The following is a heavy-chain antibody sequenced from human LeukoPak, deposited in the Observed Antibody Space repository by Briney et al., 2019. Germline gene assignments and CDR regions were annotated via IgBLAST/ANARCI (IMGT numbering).Heavy chain of an antibody. CDR2: IKQDGSET. D-gene: IGHD1-1*01. CDR3: AKEAAPTTGARTSWYYFDY. CDR1: GFIFSNYW. J-gene: IGHJ4*02. Sequence: PGGSLRLSCAASGFIFSNYWMSWVRQGPGKGLEWVADIKQDGSETYYVDSVKGRFTISRDNAKDSLYLQMNSLRAEDTAVYYCAKEAAPTTGARTSWYYFDYWGQGTLVTVSS. V-gene: IGHV3-7*01.